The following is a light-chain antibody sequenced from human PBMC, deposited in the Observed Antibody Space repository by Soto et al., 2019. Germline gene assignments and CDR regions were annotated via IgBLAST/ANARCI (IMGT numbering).Light chain of an antibody. Sequence: QSALTQPASVSGSPGQSITISCIGTSSDVGNYELVSWYQQLPGKAPKLIIYEVTKRPSGVPNRFSGSKSGNTASVTISGLLAEDEADYHCCSFAGGSTYVVFGGGTKLTVL. V-gene: IGLV2-23*02. CDR1: SSDVGNYEL. CDR2: EVT. CDR3: CSFAGGSTYVV. J-gene: IGLJ2*01.